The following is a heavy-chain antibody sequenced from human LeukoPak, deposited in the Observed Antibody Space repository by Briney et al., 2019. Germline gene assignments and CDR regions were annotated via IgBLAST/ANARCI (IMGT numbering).Heavy chain of an antibody. J-gene: IGHJ4*02. CDR3: TRAGPRREGYNSDY. D-gene: IGHD5-24*01. V-gene: IGHV3-21*01. CDR1: GFTFSHYS. Sequence: GGSLRLSCVASGFTFSHYSMNWVRQAPGKGLEWVSSIRFTGSYIYYADSVKGRFTISRDDAKNLLSLQMISLRAEDTAVYYCTRAGPRREGYNSDYWGQGTLVTVSS. CDR2: IRFTGSYI.